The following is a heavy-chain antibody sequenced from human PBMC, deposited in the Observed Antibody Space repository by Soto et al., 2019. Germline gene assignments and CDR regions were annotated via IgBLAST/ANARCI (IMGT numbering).Heavy chain of an antibody. D-gene: IGHD3-3*01. CDR2: IGTAGDT. CDR1: GFTFSSYD. J-gene: IGHJ6*02. Sequence: PGGSLRLSCAASGFTFSSYDMHWVRQATGKGLGWVSAIGTAGDTYYPGSVKGRFTISRENAKNSLYLQMNSLRAGDTDYYYCARARYDFWSGYSNYGMDVWGQGTTVTVSS. V-gene: IGHV3-13*01. CDR3: ARARYDFWSGYSNYGMDV.